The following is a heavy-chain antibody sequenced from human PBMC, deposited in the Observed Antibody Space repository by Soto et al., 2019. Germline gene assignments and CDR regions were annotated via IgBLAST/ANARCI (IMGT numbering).Heavy chain of an antibody. Sequence: PGESLKISCAASGFTFSWTWMHWVRQAPGKGLAWVSRTSGDGSSTDYADSVKGRFTISRDNARDTLFLQMSSLRAEDTALYYCVRGTNDWSGVDHWRQGTQVTVSS. CDR1: GFTFSWTW. CDR2: TSGDGSST. D-gene: IGHD3-9*01. CDR3: VRGTNDWSGVDH. V-gene: IGHV3-74*01. J-gene: IGHJ4*02.